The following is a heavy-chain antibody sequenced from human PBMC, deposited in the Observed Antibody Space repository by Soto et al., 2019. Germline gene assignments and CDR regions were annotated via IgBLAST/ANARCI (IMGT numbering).Heavy chain of an antibody. Sequence: GASVKVSCKASGYSFTSYYIHWVPQAPGQGLEWMGIINPSSSTTYAQKFQGRVTMTRDTSTSTVYMELSSLRSEDTAVYYCARVGCSGGSCYAVDSWGQGTLVT. CDR2: INPSSST. CDR3: ARVGCSGGSCYAVDS. D-gene: IGHD2-15*01. J-gene: IGHJ4*02. CDR1: GYSFTSYY. V-gene: IGHV1-46*01.